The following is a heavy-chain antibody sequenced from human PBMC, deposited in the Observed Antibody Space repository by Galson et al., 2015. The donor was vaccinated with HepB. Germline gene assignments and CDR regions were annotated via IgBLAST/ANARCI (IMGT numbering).Heavy chain of an antibody. D-gene: IGHD3-3*01. CDR3: ARGNPITVY. CDR1: GVTFNSYT. CDR2: IIPFSGVV. J-gene: IGHJ4*02. Sequence: SVTVSCKASGVTFNSYTVTWVRQAPGQGLQWMGGIIPFSGVVNYAQQFQGRLTITADESRRTAYMELSSLKSEDTAVYFCARGNPITVYWGQGTLVTVSA. V-gene: IGHV1-69*13.